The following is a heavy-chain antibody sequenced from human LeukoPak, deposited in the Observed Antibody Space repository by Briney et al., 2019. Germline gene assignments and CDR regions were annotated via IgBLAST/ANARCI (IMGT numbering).Heavy chain of an antibody. CDR1: GNSLSELS. V-gene: IGHV1-24*01. Sequence: ASVTVSCKVSGNSLSELSIQWVRQPPAKGLECVGGFDPEEAKMVYAQNFQGRVTMTEDTSTQTAYMELSGLTSGDTAVYYCTTRSGDFWSGFVNWGQGTLVTVSS. D-gene: IGHD3-3*01. CDR2: FDPEEAKM. CDR3: TTRSGDFWSGFVN. J-gene: IGHJ4*02.